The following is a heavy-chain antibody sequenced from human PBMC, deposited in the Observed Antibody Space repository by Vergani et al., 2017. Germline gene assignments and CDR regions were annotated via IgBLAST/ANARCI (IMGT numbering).Heavy chain of an antibody. CDR2: INHSGTI. V-gene: IGHV4-34*01. J-gene: IGHJ4*02. CDR3: ARVPYYDSSGYRYFDY. D-gene: IGHD3-22*01. Sequence: QVQLQQWGPGLLKPSETLSLTCAVYGGSLSGYYWSWIRLAPGKGLEWIGEINHSGTINYNPTLKSRVTISVDTSKNQFSLKLSSVTAADTAVYYCARVPYYDSSGYRYFDYWGQGTLVTVSS. CDR1: GGSLSGYY.